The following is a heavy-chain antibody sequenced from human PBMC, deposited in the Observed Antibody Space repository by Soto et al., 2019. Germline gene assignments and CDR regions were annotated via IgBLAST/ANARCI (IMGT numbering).Heavy chain of an antibody. CDR1: GVSISSGNW. CDR3: ARLVYDTRLNYMHSDF. Sequence: SETLSLICAVSGVSISSGNWWTWVRQSPQRGLEYIGEIFHDGTANYYPSFERRVAISVDTSKNQFSLKLTSVTAADTAIYFCARLVYDTRLNYMHSDFWGQGTLVTVS. J-gene: IGHJ4*02. D-gene: IGHD3-10*01. V-gene: IGHV4-4*02. CDR2: IFHDGTA.